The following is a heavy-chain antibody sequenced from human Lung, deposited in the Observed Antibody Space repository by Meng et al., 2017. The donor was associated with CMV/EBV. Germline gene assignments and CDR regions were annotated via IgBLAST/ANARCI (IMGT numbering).Heavy chain of an antibody. CDR3: ARQRLQSDVATTGSLDS. V-gene: IGHV1-69*05. Sequence: SXXVSXKAFGGTLNNCAFSWVRQAPGQGLEWIGGFNTNCGTPNYAQKFQGRVTITTDESMTPTYMEVNSLRPEDTALYFCARQRLQSDVATTGSLDSWGQGTXVTVSS. J-gene: IGHJ4*02. D-gene: IGHD1-1*01. CDR2: FNTNCGTP. CDR1: GGTLNNCA.